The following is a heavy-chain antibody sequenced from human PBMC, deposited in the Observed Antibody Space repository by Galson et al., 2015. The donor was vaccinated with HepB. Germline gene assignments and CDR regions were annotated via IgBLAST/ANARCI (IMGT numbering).Heavy chain of an antibody. J-gene: IGHJ4*02. V-gene: IGHV3-30*18. CDR1: GFTFSSYG. D-gene: IGHD4-17*01. CDR3: AKDPGHYGDYPALGYFDY. Sequence: SLRLSCAASGFTFSSYGMHWVRQAPGKGLEWVAVISYDGSNKYYADSVKGRFTISRDNSKNTPYLQMNSLRAEDTAVYYCAKDPGHYGDYPALGYFDYWGQGTLVTVSS. CDR2: ISYDGSNK.